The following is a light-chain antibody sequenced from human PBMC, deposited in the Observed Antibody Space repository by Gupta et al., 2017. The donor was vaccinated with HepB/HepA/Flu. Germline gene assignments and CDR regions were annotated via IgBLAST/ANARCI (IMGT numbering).Light chain of an antibody. J-gene: IGLJ1*01. CDR2: DRN. CDR1: NIGSRG. Sequence: SYVLTQPPSVSVAPGESARITCGGDNIGSRGVHWYQQRPDQAPVLVVYDRNDRPSGIPGRFSGSRSGNTATLTISGVEAGDEADYYCQAWDSSSDYVFGTGTKVTVL. CDR3: QAWDSSSDYV. V-gene: IGLV3-21*02.